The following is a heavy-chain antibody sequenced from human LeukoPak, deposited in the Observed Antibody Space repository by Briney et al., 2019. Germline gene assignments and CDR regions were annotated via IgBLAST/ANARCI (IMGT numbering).Heavy chain of an antibody. CDR1: GYRFTKYW. D-gene: IGHD4-11*01. CDR2: IHPGDSDP. CDR3: VSQYNNYGY. Sequence: GGSLKISFEGSGYRFTKYWIGWVRQMPGKGVELMGIIHPGDSDPIYSPSFQVHVTISPDKSISTAYLQWSSLKASDTAMYYCVSQYNNYGYWGQGTLVTVSS. V-gene: IGHV5-51*01. J-gene: IGHJ4*02.